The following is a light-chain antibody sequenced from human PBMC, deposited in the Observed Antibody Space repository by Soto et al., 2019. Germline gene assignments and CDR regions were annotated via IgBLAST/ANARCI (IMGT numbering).Light chain of an antibody. Sequence: QSVLTQPASVSGSPGQSISISCAGERNVVGHFNFVSWYQHHPGRAPKLIIYEVSNRPSGVSDRFSASKSGDTAFLTISGLQADDEADYDCSYYKVRGVFGGGTK. CDR2: EVS. CDR3: SYYKVRGV. V-gene: IGLV2-14*01. CDR1: RNVVGHFNF. J-gene: IGLJ3*02.